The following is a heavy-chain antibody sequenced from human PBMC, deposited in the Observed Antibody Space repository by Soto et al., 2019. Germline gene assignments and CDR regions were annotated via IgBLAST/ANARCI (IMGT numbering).Heavy chain of an antibody. D-gene: IGHD2-2*01. CDR2: INPSGAPQ. CDR1: GYNFTSYF. Sequence: QVKLVQSGVEVKKPGASVKISCKASGYNFTSYFMHWVRQAPGQGLEWRGIINPSGAPQTYTQKFQGRLTMTRDTSTRTVYMKLSSMKSKNAAVYFCTSEKMSDQLANPLDFWGQGTLVTVS. CDR3: TSEKMSDQLANPLDF. J-gene: IGHJ4*02. V-gene: IGHV1-46*01.